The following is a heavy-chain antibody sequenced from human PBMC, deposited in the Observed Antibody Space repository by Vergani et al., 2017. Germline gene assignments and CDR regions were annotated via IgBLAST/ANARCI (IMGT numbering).Heavy chain of an antibody. CDR2: INPNSGGP. CDR3: ARERMVRGRDTGPSYYYGMDV. D-gene: IGHD3-10*01. V-gene: IGHV1-2*04. J-gene: IGHJ6*02. CDR1: GYTFTGYY. Sequence: QVQLVQSGAEVKKPGASVKVSCKASGYTFTGYYMHWVRQAPGQGLEWMGWINPNSGGPNYAQKFQGWVTMTRDTSISTAYMALSRLRSDDTAVYYCARERMVRGRDTGPSYYYGMDVWGQGTTVTVSS.